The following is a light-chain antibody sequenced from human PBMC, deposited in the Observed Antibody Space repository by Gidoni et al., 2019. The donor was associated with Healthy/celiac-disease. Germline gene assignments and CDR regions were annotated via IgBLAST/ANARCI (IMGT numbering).Light chain of an antibody. V-gene: IGLV3-25*03. J-gene: IGLJ3*02. Sequence: SYELTQPTSGSVSPGQTARITCSGDALPKQYAYWYQQKPGQAPVLVIYKDSERPSVIPERFSGSSSGTTVTLTISGVQAEDEADYYCQSADSSGTPYWVFGGGTKLTVL. CDR3: QSADSSGTPYWV. CDR1: ALPKQY. CDR2: KDS.